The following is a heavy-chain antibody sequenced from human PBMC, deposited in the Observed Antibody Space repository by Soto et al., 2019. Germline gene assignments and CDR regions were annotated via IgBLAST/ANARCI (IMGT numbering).Heavy chain of an antibody. CDR2: IIPIFGTA. D-gene: IGHD6-19*01. CDR1: GGTFSSYA. Sequence: QVQLVQSGAEVKKPGSSVKVSCKASGGTFSSYAISWVRQAPGQGLEWMGGIIPIFGTANYAQKFQGRVTLTADKSTRTAYLELSSLRSEDTALYYCARGFGRGWYLRFAYWGQGTLVTVSS. V-gene: IGHV1-69*14. J-gene: IGHJ4*02. CDR3: ARGFGRGWYLRFAY.